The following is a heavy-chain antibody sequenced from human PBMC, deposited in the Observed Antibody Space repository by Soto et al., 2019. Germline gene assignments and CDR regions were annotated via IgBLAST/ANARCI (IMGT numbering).Heavy chain of an antibody. CDR3: ARRYGTLFDY. Sequence: PSETLSLTCTVSGGSISSYYWSWIRQPPGKGLEWIGYIYYSGSTNYNPSLKSRVTISVDTSKNQFSLKLSSVTAADTAVYYCARRYGTLFDYWSQGTLVTVSS. CDR2: IYYSGST. D-gene: IGHD3-16*01. CDR1: GGSISSYY. V-gene: IGHV4-59*08. J-gene: IGHJ4*02.